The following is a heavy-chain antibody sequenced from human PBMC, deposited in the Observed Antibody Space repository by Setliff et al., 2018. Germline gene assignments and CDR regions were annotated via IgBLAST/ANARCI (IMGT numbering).Heavy chain of an antibody. CDR3: TYYCSSTSCYRDLDWFDP. CDR2: IRSKAYGGTT. J-gene: IGHJ5*02. V-gene: IGHV3-49*04. Sequence: GGSLRLSCAASGLTFSSYAMSWVRQAPGKGLEWVGFIRSKAYGGTTEYAASVKGRFTISRDDSKSIAYLQMNSLKTEDTAVYYCTYYCSSTSCYRDLDWFDPWGQGTLVTVSS. D-gene: IGHD2-2*01. CDR1: GLTFSSYA.